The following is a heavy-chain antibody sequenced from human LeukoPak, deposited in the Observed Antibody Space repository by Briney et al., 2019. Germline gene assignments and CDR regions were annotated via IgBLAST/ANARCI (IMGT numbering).Heavy chain of an antibody. V-gene: IGHV4-59*01. Sequence: PSETLSLTCTVSGGSISSYYWSWIRQPPGKGLEWIGYIYYSGSTNYNPSLKSRVTISVDTSKNQFSLKLSSVTAADTAVYYCATYSSSREAFDIWGQGTMVTVSS. D-gene: IGHD6-13*01. CDR1: GGSISSYY. CDR3: ATYSSSREAFDI. J-gene: IGHJ3*02. CDR2: IYYSGST.